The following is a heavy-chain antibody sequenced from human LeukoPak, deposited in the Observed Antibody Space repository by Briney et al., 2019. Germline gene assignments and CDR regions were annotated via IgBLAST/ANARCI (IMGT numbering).Heavy chain of an antibody. V-gene: IGHV3-30-3*01. D-gene: IGHD2-8*02. CDR1: GFTFSSYA. CDR3: ARSTTGGIYYFDY. Sequence: GGSLRLSCAASGFTFSSYAMHWVRQAPGKGLEWVAVISYDGSNKYYADSVKGRFTISRDNSKNTLYLQMNSLRAEDTAVYYCARSTTGGIYYFDYWGQGTLVTVSS. CDR2: ISYDGSNK. J-gene: IGHJ4*02.